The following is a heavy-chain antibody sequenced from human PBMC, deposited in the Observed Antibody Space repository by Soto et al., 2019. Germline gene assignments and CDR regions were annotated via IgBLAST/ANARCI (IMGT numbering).Heavy chain of an antibody. V-gene: IGHV3-30-3*02. D-gene: IGHD6-13*01. Sequence: LRRSCAASGFTFGSYAMDWVRQAPGKGLEWVAVISYDGSNKYYADSVKGRFTISRDNAKSSLYLQMNSLRAEDTAFYYCAKDLDRITSVGKPLDVWGQGTTVTVSS. CDR1: GFTFGSYA. J-gene: IGHJ6*02. CDR3: AKDLDRITSVGKPLDV. CDR2: ISYDGSNK.